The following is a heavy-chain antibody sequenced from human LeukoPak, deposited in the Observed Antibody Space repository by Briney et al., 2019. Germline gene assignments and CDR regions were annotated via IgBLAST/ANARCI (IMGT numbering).Heavy chain of an antibody. D-gene: IGHD2-2*01. V-gene: IGHV4-34*01. CDR1: GGSFSGYY. Sequence: SETLSLTCAVYGGSFSGYYWSWVRQRPGEGLEWSGEINHSGSTNYNPSLKSRVTISVDTSKNQFSLKLSSVTAADTAVYYCARGKCSSTSCYLGDLGFDYWGQGTLVTVSS. CDR2: INHSGST. J-gene: IGHJ4*02. CDR3: ARGKCSSTSCYLGDLGFDY.